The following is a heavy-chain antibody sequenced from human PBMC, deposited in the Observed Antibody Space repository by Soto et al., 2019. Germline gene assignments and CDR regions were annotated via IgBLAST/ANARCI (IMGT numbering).Heavy chain of an antibody. CDR2: MNPNSGNT. CDR1: GYTFTSYD. J-gene: IGHJ3*02. CDR3: ARGLMYSSSWSHDAFDI. V-gene: IGHV1-8*01. Sequence: QVQLVQSGAEVKKPGASVKVSCKASGYTFTSYDINWVRQATGQGLEWMGWMNPNSGNTGYAQKFQGRVTMTRNTSISTAYMELSSLRSEDTAVYYCARGLMYSSSWSHDAFDIWGQGTMVTVSS. D-gene: IGHD6-13*01.